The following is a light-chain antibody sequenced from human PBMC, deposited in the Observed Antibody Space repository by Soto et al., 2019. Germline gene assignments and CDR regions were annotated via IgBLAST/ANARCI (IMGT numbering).Light chain of an antibody. CDR2: DAS. Sequence: DIQMTQSPSTLSASVGDRVTITCRASQSISSWLAWYQQKPGKAPKLLIYDASSLESGVPSRFSGSGSGTEFTLTISSLQPDDFASYYCQQYNSYPHTFGGGTKVEIK. CDR1: QSISSW. CDR3: QQYNSYPHT. V-gene: IGKV1-5*01. J-gene: IGKJ4*01.